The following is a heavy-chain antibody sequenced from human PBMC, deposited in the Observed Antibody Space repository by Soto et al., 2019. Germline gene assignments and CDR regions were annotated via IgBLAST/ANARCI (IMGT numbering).Heavy chain of an antibody. Sequence: GGSLRLSCAASGFTFSSYEMNWVRQAPGKGLEWVSYISSSGSTIYYADSVKGRFTISRDNAKSSLYLQMNSLRDEDTAVYYCARKDIVVVPADIFSWFDPWGQGTLVTVSS. CDR3: ARKDIVVVPADIFSWFDP. V-gene: IGHV3-48*03. D-gene: IGHD2-2*01. CDR1: GFTFSSYE. J-gene: IGHJ5*02. CDR2: ISSSGSTI.